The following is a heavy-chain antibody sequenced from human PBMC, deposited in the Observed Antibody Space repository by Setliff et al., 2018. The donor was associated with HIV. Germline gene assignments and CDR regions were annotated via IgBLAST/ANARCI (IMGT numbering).Heavy chain of an antibody. Sequence: GGSLRLSCAASGFNFGSYWMSWVRQAPGQGLEYVAHIKGDGSKTKYVDSVRGRFTISRDNAKKSLYLQMNSLRAEDTAVYYCVSTPGVFYFDFWGQGTPVTVSS. CDR2: IKGDGSKT. V-gene: IGHV3-7*03. J-gene: IGHJ4*02. CDR1: GFNFGSYW. D-gene: IGHD2-15*01. CDR3: VSTPGVFYFDF.